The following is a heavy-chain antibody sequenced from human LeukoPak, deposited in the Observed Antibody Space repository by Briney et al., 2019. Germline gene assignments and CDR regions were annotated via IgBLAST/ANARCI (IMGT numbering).Heavy chain of an antibody. CDR3: AKAFNAFDI. CDR1: DGPFSTYY. CDR2: INHYGST. Sequence: ASETLSLTCAVNDGPFSTYYYTWIRQPPGKGLEWIGEINHYGSTNYNPSLKSRATLSLDTSNNQVSLKVTSVTAADTAVYYCAKAFNAFDIWGQGTMVTVSS. V-gene: IGHV4-34*01. J-gene: IGHJ3*02.